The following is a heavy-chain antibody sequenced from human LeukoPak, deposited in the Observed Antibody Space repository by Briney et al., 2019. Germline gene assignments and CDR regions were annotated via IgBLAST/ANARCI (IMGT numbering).Heavy chain of an antibody. CDR1: GGTFSSYA. CDR2: IIPIFGTA. Sequence: SVKASCKASGGTFSSYAISWVRQAPGQGLEWMGGIIPIFGTANYAQKFQGRVTITTDESTSTAYMELSSLRSEDTAVYYCASYLPDYGDYENYFDYWGQGTLVTVSS. J-gene: IGHJ4*02. CDR3: ASYLPDYGDYENYFDY. V-gene: IGHV1-69*05. D-gene: IGHD4-17*01.